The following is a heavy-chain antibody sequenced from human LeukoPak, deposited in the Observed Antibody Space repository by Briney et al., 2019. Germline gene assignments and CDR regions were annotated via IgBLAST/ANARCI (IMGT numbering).Heavy chain of an antibody. CDR3: ARDRVLTGYPDNWFDP. J-gene: IGHJ5*02. CDR1: GDSVSSNSAA. V-gene: IGHV6-1*01. D-gene: IGHD3-9*01. CDR2: TYYRSKWYN. Sequence: SQTLSLTCAISGDSVSSNSAAWNWIRQSPSRRLEWLGRTYYRSKWYNDYAVSVKSRITINPDTSKNQFSLQLNSVTPEDTAVYYCARDRVLTGYPDNWFDPWGQGTLVTVSS.